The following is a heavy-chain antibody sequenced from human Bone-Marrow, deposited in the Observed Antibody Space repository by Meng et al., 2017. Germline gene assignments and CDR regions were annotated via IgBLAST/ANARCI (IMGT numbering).Heavy chain of an antibody. D-gene: IGHD5-24*01. J-gene: IGHJ4*02. CDR2: IYYSGST. CDR3: ARVETATTNPYFDY. Sequence: QVQLQESGPGLGKPSQTLSLTCTVSGGPISSGDYYWSWIRQPPGRGLEWIGYIYYSGSTYYNPSLRSRVTISVDTSKNQFSLILTSVTAADTAVYFCARVETATTNPYFDYWGQGTLVTVSS. V-gene: IGHV4-30-4*01. CDR1: GGPISSGDYY.